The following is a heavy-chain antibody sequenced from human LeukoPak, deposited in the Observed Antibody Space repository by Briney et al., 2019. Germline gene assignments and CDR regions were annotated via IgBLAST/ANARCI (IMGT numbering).Heavy chain of an antibody. CDR2: ISAYNGNT. Sequence: ASVKVSCKASGYTFTSYGISWVRQAPGQGLEWMGWISAYNGNTNYAQKLQGRVTMTTDTSTSTAYMELRSLRSDDTAVYYRARDDYYYGSGSYYNGATLGFDYWGQGTLVTVSS. CDR1: GYTFTSYG. J-gene: IGHJ4*02. V-gene: IGHV1-18*01. D-gene: IGHD3-10*01. CDR3: ARDDYYYGSGSYYNGATLGFDY.